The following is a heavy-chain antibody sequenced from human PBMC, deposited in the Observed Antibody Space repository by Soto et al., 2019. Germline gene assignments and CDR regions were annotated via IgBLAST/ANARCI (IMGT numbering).Heavy chain of an antibody. Sequence: GASVKVSCKASGGTFSSYAISWVRQAPGQGLEWMGGIIPIFGTANYAQKFQGRVTITADKSTSTAYMELSSLRSEDTAVYYCAREXIVVVPAAIYYYYGMDVWGQGTTVTVSS. CDR3: AREXIVVVPAAIYYYYGMDV. V-gene: IGHV1-69*06. CDR1: GGTFSSYA. J-gene: IGHJ6*02. D-gene: IGHD2-2*01. CDR2: IIPIFGTA.